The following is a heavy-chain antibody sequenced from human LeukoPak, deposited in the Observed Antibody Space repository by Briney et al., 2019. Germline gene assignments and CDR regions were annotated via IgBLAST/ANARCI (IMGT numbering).Heavy chain of an antibody. CDR2: ISSTSTYI. D-gene: IGHD6-19*01. V-gene: IGHV3-21*04. J-gene: IGHJ2*01. CDR1: GFTFSSYS. CDR3: ARDGEVRSSGWYDDFGFWYFDL. Sequence: GGSLKLSCVASGFTFSSYSMNWVRQAPGKGLEWVSSISSTSTYIYYADSVKGRFTISRDNAKNSLYLQMNSLRAEDTAVYYCARDGEVRSSGWYDDFGFWYFDLWGRGTLVTVSS.